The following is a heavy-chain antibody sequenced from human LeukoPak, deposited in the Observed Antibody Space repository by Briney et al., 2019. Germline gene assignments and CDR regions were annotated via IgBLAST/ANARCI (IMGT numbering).Heavy chain of an antibody. CDR2: IYSGGST. V-gene: IGHV3-66*01. CDR1: GFTVSSNY. CDR3: ARGPSIAARPFDY. Sequence: GGSPRLSCAASGFTVSSNYMSWVRQAPGKGLEWVSVIYSGGSTYYADSVKGRFTISRDNSKNTLYFQMNSLRAEDTAVYYCARGPSIAARPFDYWGQGTLVTVSS. J-gene: IGHJ4*02. D-gene: IGHD6-6*01.